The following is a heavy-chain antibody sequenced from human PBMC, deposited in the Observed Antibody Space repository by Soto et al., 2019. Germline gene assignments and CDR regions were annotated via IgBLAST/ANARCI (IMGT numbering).Heavy chain of an antibody. CDR2: IYYSGTT. CDR1: GGSISSGGYY. CDR3: ARGYYYGSGTIILDY. D-gene: IGHD3-10*01. Sequence: QVQLQESGPGLVKPSQTLSLTCTVSGGSISSGGYYWSWIRQHPGKGLEWIGYIYYSGTTFYNPSLKSRVTPSVDTSKTQFSLTLSSVTAADTAVYFCARGYYYGSGTIILDYWGQGTLVTVSS. V-gene: IGHV4-31*03. J-gene: IGHJ4*02.